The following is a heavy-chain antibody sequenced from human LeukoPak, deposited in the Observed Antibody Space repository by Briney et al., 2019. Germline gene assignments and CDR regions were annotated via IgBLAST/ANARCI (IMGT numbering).Heavy chain of an antibody. CDR3: ARRSMVTYYYGMDV. CDR1: GFTFSSYW. J-gene: IGHJ6*02. D-gene: IGHD5-18*01. V-gene: IGHV3-7*01. CDR2: IKQDGSEK. Sequence: GGFLRLSCAASGFTFSSYWMSWVRQAPGKGLEWVANIKQDGSEKYYVDSVKGRFTISRDNAKNSLYLQMNSLRAEDTAVYYCARRSMVTYYYGMDVWGQGTTVTVSS.